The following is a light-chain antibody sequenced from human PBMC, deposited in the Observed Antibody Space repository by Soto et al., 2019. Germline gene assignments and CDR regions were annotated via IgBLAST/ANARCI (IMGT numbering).Light chain of an antibody. V-gene: IGKV1-13*02. CDR1: QGISSA. J-gene: IGKJ3*01. CDR3: QQFNSYPT. Sequence: AIQLTQSPSSLSASVGDRVTITCRASQGISSALAWYQQXXXKAPKLLIYDASSLESGVPSRFSGSGSGTDFTLTISSLQPEDFATYYCQQFNSYPTFGPGTKVDIK. CDR2: DAS.